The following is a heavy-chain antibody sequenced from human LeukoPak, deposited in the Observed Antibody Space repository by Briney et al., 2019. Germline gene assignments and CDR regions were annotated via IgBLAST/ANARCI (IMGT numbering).Heavy chain of an antibody. Sequence: SETLSLTCTVSGGSISTYYWSWIRQPPGKGLEWIGYIYYSGGTNYNPSLKSRVTISVDTSKNRFSLRLDSVTAADTGVYYCARYPGGYWYLDLWGRGTLVTVSS. D-gene: IGHD1-1*01. CDR2: IYYSGGT. CDR3: ARYPGGYWYLDL. V-gene: IGHV4-59*01. J-gene: IGHJ2*01. CDR1: GGSISTYY.